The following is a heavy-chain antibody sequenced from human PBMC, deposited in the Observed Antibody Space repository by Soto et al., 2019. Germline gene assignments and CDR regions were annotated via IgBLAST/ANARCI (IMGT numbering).Heavy chain of an antibody. CDR3: ARDPQRFRAASWVNWFDP. Sequence: GGSLRLSCAASGFTFSSYAMHWVRQAPGKGLEWVAVISYDGSNKYYADSVKGRFTISRDNSKNTLYLQMNSLRAEDTAVYYCARDPQRFRAASWVNWFDPWGQGTLVTVS. CDR1: GFTFSSYA. J-gene: IGHJ5*02. D-gene: IGHD2-15*01. V-gene: IGHV3-30-3*01. CDR2: ISYDGSNK.